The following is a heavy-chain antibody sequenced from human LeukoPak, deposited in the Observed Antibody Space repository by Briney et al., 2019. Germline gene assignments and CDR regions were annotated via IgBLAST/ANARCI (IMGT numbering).Heavy chain of an antibody. CDR3: STRGDFGVDYDYYYGMDV. D-gene: IGHD3-3*01. CDR1: AFTFSSYE. J-gene: IGHJ6*02. V-gene: IGHV3-48*03. CDR2: ISSSGTTM. Sequence: GGSLRLSCTASAFTFSSYEMNWVRQAPGKGLEWVSYISSSGTTMYYADSVKGRFTISRDNAKKSLYLQMNSLRAEDTAVYYCSTRGDFGVDYDYYYGMDVWGQGTTVTVSS.